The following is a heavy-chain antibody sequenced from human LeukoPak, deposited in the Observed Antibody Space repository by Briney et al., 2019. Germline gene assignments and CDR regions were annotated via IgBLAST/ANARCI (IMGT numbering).Heavy chain of an antibody. Sequence: KASETLSLTCTVSGGSISSSSYYWGWIRQPPGKGLEWIGSIYYSGNTYYNPSLKSRVTISVDTSKNQFSLKLSSVTAADTAVYYCARAPYSHYVFGGVDYWGQGTLVTVSS. CDR2: IYYSGNT. D-gene: IGHD4-11*01. V-gene: IGHV4-39*07. CDR1: GGSISSSSYY. J-gene: IGHJ4*02. CDR3: ARAPYSHYVFGGVDY.